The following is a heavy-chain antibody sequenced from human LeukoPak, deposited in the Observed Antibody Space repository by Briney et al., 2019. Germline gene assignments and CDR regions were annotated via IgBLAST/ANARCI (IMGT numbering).Heavy chain of an antibody. Sequence: TGGSLSLSCAASGFTFSSYAMSWVRQAPGKGLEWVSAISGSGGSTYYADSVKGRFTISRDNSKNTLYLQMNSLRAEDTAVYYCAKDVTESYYYDSSGYLWGQGTLVTVSS. CDR3: AKDVTESYYYDSSGYL. D-gene: IGHD3-22*01. V-gene: IGHV3-23*01. CDR2: ISGSGGST. CDR1: GFTFSSYA. J-gene: IGHJ4*02.